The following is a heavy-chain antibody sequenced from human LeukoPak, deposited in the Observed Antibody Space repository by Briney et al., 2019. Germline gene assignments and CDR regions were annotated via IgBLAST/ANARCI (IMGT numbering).Heavy chain of an antibody. Sequence: GGSLRLSCAASGFTFSSYAMSWVRQAPGKGLEWVSAISGSGGSTYYADSVKGRFTISRDNSKNTLYLQMNSLRAEDTAVYYCAKTVDTAMAWTNYYYYGMDVWGQGTTVTASS. J-gene: IGHJ6*02. CDR3: AKTVDTAMAWTNYYYYGMDV. V-gene: IGHV3-23*01. CDR1: GFTFSSYA. D-gene: IGHD5-18*01. CDR2: ISGSGGST.